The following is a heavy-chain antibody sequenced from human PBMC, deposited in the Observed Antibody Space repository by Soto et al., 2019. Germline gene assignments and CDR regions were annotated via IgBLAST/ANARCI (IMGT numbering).Heavy chain of an antibody. V-gene: IGHV1-3*05. CDR2: INAGNGNK. CDR1: GYTFTSYA. J-gene: IGHJ5*02. D-gene: IGHD3-22*01. CDR3: AGEYDSSGYYYSAFWFDH. Sequence: QVQLVQSGAEEKKPGASVKVSCKASGYTFTSYAMHWVRQAPGQRLEWMGWINAGNGNKKYSQKFQGRVTITRDTSASTAYMELSSLGSDDTAVYYCAGEYDSSGYYYSAFWFDHWGQGTLVTVSS.